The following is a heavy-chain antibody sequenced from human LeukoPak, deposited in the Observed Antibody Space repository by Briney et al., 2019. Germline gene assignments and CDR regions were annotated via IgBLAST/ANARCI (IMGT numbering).Heavy chain of an antibody. CDR2: ISGSGGTT. Sequence: GGSLRLSCAASGFTFSNYAMNWVRQAPGKGLEWVSVISGSGGTTYYADSVKGRFTISRDSSKNTLYLQMNSLRAEDTAVYYCAKVSGGGLYYDGMDVWGQGTTVTVSS. V-gene: IGHV3-23*01. CDR1: GFTFSNYA. CDR3: AKVSGGGLYYDGMDV. D-gene: IGHD1-14*01. J-gene: IGHJ6*02.